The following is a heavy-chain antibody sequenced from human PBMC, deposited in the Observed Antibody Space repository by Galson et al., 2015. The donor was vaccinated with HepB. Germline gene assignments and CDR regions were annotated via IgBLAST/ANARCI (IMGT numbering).Heavy chain of an antibody. V-gene: IGHV3-53*01. J-gene: IGHJ4*02. CDR2: IYGGHNT. CDR1: GFSVTSNY. D-gene: IGHD3-16*01. Sequence: SLRLSCAASGFSVTSNYMNWVRQAPGKGLEWVSVIYGGHNTYYGDSVKGRFIISRDDSKNKLYLQMNSLRADDTAVYYCAQLGTGYWGQGTLVTVSS. CDR3: AQLGTGY.